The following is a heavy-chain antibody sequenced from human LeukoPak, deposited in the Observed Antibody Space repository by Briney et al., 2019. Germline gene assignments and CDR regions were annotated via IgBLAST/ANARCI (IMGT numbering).Heavy chain of an antibody. D-gene: IGHD3-16*02. CDR2: MNPNSGNT. Sequence: ASVKVSCKASGFTFTSYDINWVRQAPGQGLEWMGWMNPNSGNTRYAQKVQGRITMTRDTSISTAYMELSSLRSEDTAVYYCARDGEGGDYVWGSYRYPYYFDYWGQGTLVTVSS. CDR1: GFTFTSYD. V-gene: IGHV1-8*01. CDR3: ARDGEGGDYVWGSYRYPYYFDY. J-gene: IGHJ4*02.